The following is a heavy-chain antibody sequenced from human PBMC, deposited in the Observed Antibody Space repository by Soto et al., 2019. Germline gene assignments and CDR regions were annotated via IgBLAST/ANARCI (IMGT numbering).Heavy chain of an antibody. CDR1: GYTFTSYG. CDR2: ISAYNGNT. V-gene: IGHV1-18*04. Sequence: ASVKVSCKASGYTFTSYGISWVRQAPGQGLEWMGWISAYNGNTNYAQKLQGRVTMTTDTSTSTAYMELRSLRSDDTAVYYCAKESGMGATKGAFDIWGQGTMVTVSS. CDR3: AKESGMGATKGAFDI. J-gene: IGHJ3*02. D-gene: IGHD1-26*01.